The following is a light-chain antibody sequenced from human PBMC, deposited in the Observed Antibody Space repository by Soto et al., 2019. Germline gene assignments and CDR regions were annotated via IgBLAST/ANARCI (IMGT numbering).Light chain of an antibody. CDR3: GTWDSSLDVV. CDR2: DNN. CDR1: SSNIGNNY. Sequence: QSVLTQPPSVSAAPGQKVTISCSGSSSNIGNNYVSWYQQLPGTAPKLLIYDNNKRPSGIPDRFSGSKSGPSATLGITGLQTGDEADYYCGTWDSSLDVVFGGGTQLTVL. J-gene: IGLJ2*01. V-gene: IGLV1-51*01.